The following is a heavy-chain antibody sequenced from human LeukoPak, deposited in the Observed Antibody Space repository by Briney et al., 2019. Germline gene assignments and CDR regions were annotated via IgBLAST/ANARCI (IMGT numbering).Heavy chain of an antibody. CDR1: GFTFSSYA. CDR2: ISYDGSNK. J-gene: IGHJ4*02. D-gene: IGHD3-3*01. CDR3: VRDPIRGFPDYFDS. Sequence: GSLRLSCAASGFTFSSYAMHWVRQAPGKGLEWVAVISYDGSNKYYANSVRGRFTVSRDNSKNTVYLQMNSLRVDDTAVYYCVRDPIRGFPDYFDSWGQGTLVTVSS. V-gene: IGHV3-30-3*01.